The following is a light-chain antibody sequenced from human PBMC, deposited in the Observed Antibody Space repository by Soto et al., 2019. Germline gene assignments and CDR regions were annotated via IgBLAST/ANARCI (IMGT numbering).Light chain of an antibody. CDR2: GNA. CDR1: SSNIGADYD. V-gene: IGLV1-40*01. Sequence: QSVLTQPPSVSGAPGQRVTISCTGSSSNIGADYDVHWYQHRPGTAPKLLIYGNANRPSGVPDRFSGSKSGTSASLAITGLQDEDEADYYCQSYDSGWTLCVFGGGTKLTVL. J-gene: IGLJ3*02. CDR3: QSYDSGWTLCV.